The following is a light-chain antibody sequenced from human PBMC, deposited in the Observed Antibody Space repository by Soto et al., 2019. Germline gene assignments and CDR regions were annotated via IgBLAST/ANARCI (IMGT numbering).Light chain of an antibody. CDR1: SSDIGGYKY. Sequence: QSALTQPPSASGSPGQSVIISCTGTSSDIGGYKYVSWYQQHPGRAPKLIISEVSKRPSGVPDRFSGSKSGNTASLTVSGLQAEDEADYYCSSSAGRNSPYVFGTGTKLTVL. J-gene: IGLJ1*01. V-gene: IGLV2-8*01. CDR3: SSSAGRNSPYV. CDR2: EVS.